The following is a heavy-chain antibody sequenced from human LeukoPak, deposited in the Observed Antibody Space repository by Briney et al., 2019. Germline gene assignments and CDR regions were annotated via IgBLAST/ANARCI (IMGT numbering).Heavy chain of an antibody. J-gene: IGHJ4*02. CDR1: GGSISSSSYY. Sequence: PSETLSLTCSVSGGSISSSSYYWGWIRQPPGKGLEWIGSFYYSGNTYYNPSLKSRVTISVDTSKNEFSLKLRSVTAADTAVYYCARTAGIAVAGSRQYLEYCGQGMPVTVSS. CDR2: FYYSGNT. D-gene: IGHD6-19*01. CDR3: ARTAGIAVAGSRQYLEY. V-gene: IGHV4-39*01.